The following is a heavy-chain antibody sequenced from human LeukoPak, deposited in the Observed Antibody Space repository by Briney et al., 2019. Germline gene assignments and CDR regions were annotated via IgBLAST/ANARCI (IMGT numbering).Heavy chain of an antibody. CDR1: GFIFNNYA. CDR3: VTDGAGYNYDY. V-gene: IGHV3-64*02. Sequence: WGSLRLSCAASGFIFNNYAMHWVRQAPGKGLEFVSAITNNGENTYYADSVKGRFTISRDNSKNTLFLQMGTLRPEDLGIYYCVTDGAGYNYDYWGQGTLVTVCS. CDR2: ITNNGENT. D-gene: IGHD5-24*01. J-gene: IGHJ4*02.